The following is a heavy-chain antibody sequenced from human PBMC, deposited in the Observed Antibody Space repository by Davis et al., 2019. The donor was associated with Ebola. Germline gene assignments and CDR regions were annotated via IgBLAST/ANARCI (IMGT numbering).Heavy chain of an antibody. CDR2: IYYSGST. J-gene: IGHJ6*02. Sequence: SETLSLTCSVSGGSVSSGSYYWGWIRQPPGKGLEWIGSIYYSGSTYYNPSLKSRVTISVDTSKNQFSLKLSSVTAADTAVYYCAREREVPAARMDVWGQGTTVTVSS. V-gene: IGHV4-39*02. CDR1: GGSVSSGSYY. CDR3: AREREVPAARMDV. D-gene: IGHD2-2*01.